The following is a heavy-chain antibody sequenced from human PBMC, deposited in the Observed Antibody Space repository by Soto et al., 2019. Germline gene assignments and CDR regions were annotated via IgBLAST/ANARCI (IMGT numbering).Heavy chain of an antibody. D-gene: IGHD3-3*01. CDR1: GFTFSSYW. Sequence: GGSLRLSCAASGFTFSSYWMHWVRQAPGKGLVRVSRINIDVSSTLYADCVKGRFTISRDTAKNTLFLQLNSLRAEDTAVYYFARGPPLDDFSGGYGNYGIDVWGQGTMVTVSS. J-gene: IGHJ6*02. V-gene: IGHV3-74*01. CDR2: INIDVSST. CDR3: ARGPPLDDFSGGYGNYGIDV.